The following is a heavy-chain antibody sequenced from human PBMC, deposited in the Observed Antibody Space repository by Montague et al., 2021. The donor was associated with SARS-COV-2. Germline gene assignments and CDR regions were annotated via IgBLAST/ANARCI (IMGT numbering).Heavy chain of an antibody. V-gene: IGHV4-39*02. Sequence: SKTLSLTCTVSGGSISSNNYYWDWIRQPPGKGLEWIGSIYDSGSTYYDPSLKSRVTISVDTSKNHFSLKLNSVTAADPAVYYCARRGRKLLPVATTIGGFDIGGQGTRVTVSA. D-gene: IGHD5-12*01. CDR2: IYDSGST. CDR1: GGSISSNNYY. J-gene: IGHJ3*02. CDR3: ARRGRKLLPVATTIGGFDI.